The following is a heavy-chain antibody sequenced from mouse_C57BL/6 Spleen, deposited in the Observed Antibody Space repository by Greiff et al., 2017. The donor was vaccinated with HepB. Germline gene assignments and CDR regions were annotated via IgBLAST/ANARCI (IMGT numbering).Heavy chain of an antibody. CDR2: ISDGGSYT. CDR3: ARDDYGSSYVAY. D-gene: IGHD1-1*01. CDR1: GFTFSSYA. V-gene: IGHV5-4*01. J-gene: IGHJ3*01. Sequence: EVKVVESGGGLVKPGGSLKLSCAASGFTFSSYAMSWVRQTPEKRLEWVATISDGGSYTYYPDNVKGRFTISRDNAKNNLYLQMSHLKSEDTAMYYCARDDYGSSYVAYWGQGTLVTVSA.